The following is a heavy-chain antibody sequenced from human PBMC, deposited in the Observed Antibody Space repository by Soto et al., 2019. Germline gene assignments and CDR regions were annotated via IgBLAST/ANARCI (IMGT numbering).Heavy chain of an antibody. Sequence: QVQLVQSGAEVKKPESPVKVSCKAPGGTFSTYAISWVRQAPGQGLEWMGGIIPMFGTANYAQRFQDRVTITADESTNTGYMELSSLRAEDTAVYFCASGIQLWLRRINNGYSGWGQGTLVTVSS. CDR3: ASGIQLWLRRINNGYSG. CDR1: GGTFSTYA. J-gene: IGHJ4*02. D-gene: IGHD5-18*01. V-gene: IGHV1-69*12. CDR2: IIPMFGTA.